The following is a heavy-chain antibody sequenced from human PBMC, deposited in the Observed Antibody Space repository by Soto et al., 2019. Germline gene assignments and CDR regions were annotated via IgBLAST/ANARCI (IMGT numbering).Heavy chain of an antibody. V-gene: IGHV1-46*01. D-gene: IGHD5-18*01. CDR1: GYTFTSYY. J-gene: IGHJ6*02. CDR2: INPSGGST. CDR3: ARDLIDTAMATRVYYYYGMDV. Sequence: GSVKVSCKASGYTFTSYYMHWVRQAPGQGLEWMGIINPSGGSTSYAQKFQGRVTMTRDTSTSTVYMELSSLRSEDTAVYYCARDLIDTAMATRVYYYYGMDVWGQGTTVTVSS.